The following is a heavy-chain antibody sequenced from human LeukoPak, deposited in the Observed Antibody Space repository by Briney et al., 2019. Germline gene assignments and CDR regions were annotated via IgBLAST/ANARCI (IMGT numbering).Heavy chain of an antibody. Sequence: ASVKVSCEASGYTFTNYDINWVRQATGQGLEWMGWMNPNSGNTGYAQEFQGRITMTRNTSISTAYMELSSLRSEDTAMYYCAKSKVGATTLPIDFWGQGTLVTVSS. CDR3: AKSKVGATTLPIDF. CDR2: MNPNSGNT. V-gene: IGHV1-8*01. J-gene: IGHJ4*02. D-gene: IGHD1-26*01. CDR1: GYTFTNYD.